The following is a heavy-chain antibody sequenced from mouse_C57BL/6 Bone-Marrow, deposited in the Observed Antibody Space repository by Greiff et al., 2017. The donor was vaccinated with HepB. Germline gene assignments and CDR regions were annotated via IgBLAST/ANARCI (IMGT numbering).Heavy chain of an antibody. CDR1: GYTFTDYN. CDR3: ARFPFYYYGSSYRLYAMDY. J-gene: IGHJ4*01. V-gene: IGHV1-18*01. CDR2: INPNNGGT. Sequence: VQLQQSGPELVKPGASVKIPCKASGYTFTDYNMDWVKQSHGKSLEWIGDINPNNGGTIYNQKFKGKATLTVDKSSSTAYMELRSLTSEDTAVYYCARFPFYYYGSSYRLYAMDYWGQGTSVTVSS. D-gene: IGHD1-1*01.